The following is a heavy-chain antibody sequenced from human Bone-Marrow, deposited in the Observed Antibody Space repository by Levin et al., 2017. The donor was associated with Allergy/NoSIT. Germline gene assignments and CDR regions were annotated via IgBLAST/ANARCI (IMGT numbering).Heavy chain of an antibody. Sequence: GGSLRLSCAASGFTFSTYAMSWVRQAPGKGLEWVSAISGSAKNINYADSVRGRFSISRDNSKNTLYLQMNSLRVEDTAVYYCAKSLYGGMYWGQGTLVTVSS. CDR1: GFTFSTYA. D-gene: IGHD4-23*01. CDR2: ISGSAKNI. V-gene: IGHV3-23*01. CDR3: AKSLYGGMY. J-gene: IGHJ4*02.